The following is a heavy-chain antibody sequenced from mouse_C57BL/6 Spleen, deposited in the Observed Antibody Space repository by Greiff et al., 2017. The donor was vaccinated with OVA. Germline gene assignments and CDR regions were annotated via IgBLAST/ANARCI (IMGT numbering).Heavy chain of an antibody. D-gene: IGHD2-4*01. CDR2: IGPSDSYT. Sequence: QVQLQQPGAELVMPGASVKLSCKASGYTFTSYWMHWVKQRPGQGLEWIGEIGPSDSYTNYNQKFKGKSTLTVDKSSSTAYMQLSSLTSEDSAVYYCAPLYYDYDGGFAYWGQGTLVTVSA. V-gene: IGHV1-69*01. J-gene: IGHJ3*01. CDR1: GYTFTSYW. CDR3: APLYYDYDGGFAY.